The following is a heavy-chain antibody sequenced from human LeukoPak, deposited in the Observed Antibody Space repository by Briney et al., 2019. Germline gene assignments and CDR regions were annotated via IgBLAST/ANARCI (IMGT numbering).Heavy chain of an antibody. CDR2: IYYSGST. D-gene: IGHD3-3*01. CDR3: ARSERTILPSDYYYYLDV. V-gene: IGHV4-39*07. CDR1: GGSISSSSYY. Sequence: SETLSLTCTVSGGSISSSSYYWGWIRQPPGKGLEWIGSIYYSGSTYYNPSLKSRVTMSVDTSKNQFSLKLSSVTAADTAVYYCARSERTILPSDYYYYLDVWGKGTTVTVSS. J-gene: IGHJ6*03.